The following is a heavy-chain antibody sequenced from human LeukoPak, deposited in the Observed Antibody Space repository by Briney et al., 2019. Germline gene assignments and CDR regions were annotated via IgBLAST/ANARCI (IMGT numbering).Heavy chain of an antibody. J-gene: IGHJ6*03. V-gene: IGHV4-59*12. Sequence: SETLSLTCTISGGAISTSYWTWIRQPPGKGLEWIGYIYYSGSTKYNPSLKRRVTISVDTSKNQFSLKLSSVTAADTAVYYCARDSSGYYGLYYYYYYMDVWGKGTTVTISS. D-gene: IGHD3-22*01. CDR1: GGAISTSY. CDR2: IYYSGST. CDR3: ARDSSGYYGLYYYYYYMDV.